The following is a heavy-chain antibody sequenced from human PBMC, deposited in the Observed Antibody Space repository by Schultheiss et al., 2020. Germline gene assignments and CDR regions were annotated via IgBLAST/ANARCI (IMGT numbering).Heavy chain of an antibody. CDR1: GFTFGDYA. CDR2: IRSKAYGGTT. V-gene: IGHV3-49*04. J-gene: IGHJ5*02. CDR3: TRDLRVVGATGWFDP. Sequence: GSLRLSCTASGFTFGDYAMSWVRQAPGKGLEWVGFIRSKAYGGTTEYAASVKGRFTISRDDSKSIAYLQMNSLKTEDTAVYYCTRDLRVVGATGWFDPWGQGTLVTVSS. D-gene: IGHD1-26*01.